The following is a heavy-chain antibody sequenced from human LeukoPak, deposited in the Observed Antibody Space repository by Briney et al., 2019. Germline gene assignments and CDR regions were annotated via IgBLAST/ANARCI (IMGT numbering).Heavy chain of an antibody. J-gene: IGHJ4*02. Sequence: PSETLSLTCSVAGGSISSGGYYCNWLRQRPGKGLEWIGYIYYSGSTYYNPSLKSRLIISLDTSKNQFSLKLSSVTAADSALYYCARASSPGYYFDYWGQGTLVTVSS. V-gene: IGHV4-31*03. D-gene: IGHD2-2*01. CDR2: IYYSGST. CDR1: GGSISSGGYY. CDR3: ARASSPGYYFDY.